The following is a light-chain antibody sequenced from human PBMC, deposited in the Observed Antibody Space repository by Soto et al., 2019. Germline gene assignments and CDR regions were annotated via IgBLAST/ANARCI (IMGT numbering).Light chain of an antibody. V-gene: IGKV3-11*01. CDR2: DAY. CDR1: QSFRGL. J-gene: IGKJ5*01. Sequence: VLTQSPVNLSLYPVERATLSCRASQSFRGLLAWYQQKHGQAPRLLIYDAYTRPTGIPPRLSGSGSGTDFPLTISSLGTEDSAVSYCQQRHMLPITFGQGTRLEIK. CDR3: QQRHMLPIT.